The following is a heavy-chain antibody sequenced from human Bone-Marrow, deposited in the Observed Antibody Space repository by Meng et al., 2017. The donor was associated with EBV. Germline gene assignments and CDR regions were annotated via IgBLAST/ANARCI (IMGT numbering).Heavy chain of an antibody. CDR2: IYYSGST. CDR1: GGSISSSSYC. J-gene: IGHJ5*02. V-gene: IGHV4-39*01. CDR3: ARHELEYYGSGSYSWFDP. D-gene: IGHD3-10*01. Sequence: LQESGPGQGNPSGTLPLTCISSGGSISSSSYCWGWIGQPPGKGLEWIGSIYYSGSTYYNPSLKSRVTISVDTSKNQFSLKLSSVTAADTAVYYCARHELEYYGSGSYSWFDPWGQGTLVTVSS.